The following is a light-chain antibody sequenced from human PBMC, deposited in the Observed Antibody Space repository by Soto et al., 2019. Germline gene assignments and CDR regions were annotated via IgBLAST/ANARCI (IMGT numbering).Light chain of an antibody. CDR2: GAS. V-gene: IGKV3-20*01. J-gene: IGKJ2*01. Sequence: EVVLTQSPGTLSLSPGEGATLSCRASHNISSTYLAWYQQKPGQAPRLLIYGASSRATGIPDRFSGSGSGTDFTLTVSRLEPEEFAVFDCQHYGSSMYTFGQGTRLDIK. CDR1: HNISSTY. CDR3: QHYGSSMYT.